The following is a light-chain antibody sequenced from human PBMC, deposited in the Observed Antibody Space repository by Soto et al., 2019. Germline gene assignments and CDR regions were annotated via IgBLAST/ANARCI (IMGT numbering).Light chain of an antibody. V-gene: IGKV1D-13*01. CDR2: DAS. CDR1: QGVSSS. CDR3: QQFNNYPLT. Sequence: AIQLTQSPSSLSASVGDRVTITCRASQGVSSSLAWYQQKPGTAPKLLIYDASDLETGVPSRFSGSGSGTDFTLPISSLHPESFATYYCQQFNNYPLTFAQATRLVIK. J-gene: IGKJ5*01.